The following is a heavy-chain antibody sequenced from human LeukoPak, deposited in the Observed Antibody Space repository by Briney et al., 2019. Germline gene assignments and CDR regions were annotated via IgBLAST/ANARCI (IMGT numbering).Heavy chain of an antibody. CDR3: ARAARVLLYYYGMDI. CDR2: INTNTGNP. V-gene: IGHV7-4-1*02. J-gene: IGHJ6*02. Sequence: ASVKVSCKASGYTFTSYAMNWVRQAPGQGLEWMGWINTNTGNPTYAQGFTGRFVFSLDTSVSTAYLQISGLKAEDTAVYYCARAARVLLYYYGMDIWGQGTTVTVSS. CDR1: GYTFTSYA. D-gene: IGHD2/OR15-2a*01.